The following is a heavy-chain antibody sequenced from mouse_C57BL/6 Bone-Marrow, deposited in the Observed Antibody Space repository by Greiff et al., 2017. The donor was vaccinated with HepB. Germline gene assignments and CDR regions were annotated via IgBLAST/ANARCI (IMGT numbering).Heavy chain of an antibody. D-gene: IGHD1-1*01. Sequence: QVHVKQPGAELVKPGASVKLSCKASGYTFTSYWMHWVKQRPGQGLEWIGMIHPNSGSTNYNEKFKSKATLTVDKSSSTAYMQLSSLTSEDSAVYYCARKRGYYGSRWYFDVWGTGTTVTVSS. CDR2: IHPNSGST. J-gene: IGHJ1*03. CDR1: GYTFTSYW. CDR3: ARKRGYYGSRWYFDV. V-gene: IGHV1-64*01.